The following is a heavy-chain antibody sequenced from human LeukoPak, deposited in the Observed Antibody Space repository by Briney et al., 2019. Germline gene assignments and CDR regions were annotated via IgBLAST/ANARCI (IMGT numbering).Heavy chain of an antibody. D-gene: IGHD6-13*01. Sequence: GGSLRLSCAASGFTFSSYTMNWVRQAPGKGLEWVSSISSSSSYIYYADSVKGRFTISRDNAKNSLYLQMNSLRAEDTSVYYCARDSSSCFDYWGQGTLVTVSS. J-gene: IGHJ4*02. CDR1: GFTFSSYT. CDR2: ISSSSSYI. V-gene: IGHV3-21*01. CDR3: ARDSSSCFDY.